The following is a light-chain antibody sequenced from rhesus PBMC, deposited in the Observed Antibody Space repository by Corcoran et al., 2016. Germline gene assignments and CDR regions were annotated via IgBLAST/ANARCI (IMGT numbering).Light chain of an antibody. J-gene: IGLJ1*01. CDR2: EVS. Sequence: QAALTQPRSVSGSPGQSVTISCTGTSSDIGGYNYVSWYQQHPGTAPKLMIYEVSKRPSGVSDRFSGSKSGNTASLTISGLQPEDEADYYGSSYAGRNTFIFGGGTRLTVI. V-gene: IGLV2-32*02. CDR1: SSDIGGYNY. CDR3: SSYAGRNTFI.